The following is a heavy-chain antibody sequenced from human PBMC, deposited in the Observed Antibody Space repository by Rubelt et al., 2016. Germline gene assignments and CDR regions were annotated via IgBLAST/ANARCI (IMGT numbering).Heavy chain of an antibody. CDR3: ATTIAIRPYYFDY. Sequence: QVQLVQSGAEVKKPGSSVKVSCKASGGTFSSYAISWVRQAPGQGLEWMGGIIPVFGTANYAQKFQARITMTADESTITAYMELSSLRSEDTAVYYCATTIAIRPYYFDYWGQGTLVTVSS. CDR1: GGTFSSYA. D-gene: IGHD6-6*01. J-gene: IGHJ4*02. V-gene: IGHV1-69*01. CDR2: IIPVFGTA.